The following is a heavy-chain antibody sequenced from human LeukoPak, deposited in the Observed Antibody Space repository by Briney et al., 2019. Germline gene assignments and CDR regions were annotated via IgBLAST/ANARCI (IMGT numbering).Heavy chain of an antibody. Sequence: GGSLRLSCPASGFSLSTYTMSWVRQAPGKGLEWVSAITGSGSGTYYADSVKGRFTISRDNSKNTLYLQMNSLRAEDTAVYYCVKEERLDSSGYYYFDYWGRGTLVTVSS. CDR1: GFSLSTYT. D-gene: IGHD3-22*01. CDR3: VKEERLDSSGYYYFDY. V-gene: IGHV3-23*01. J-gene: IGHJ4*02. CDR2: ITGSGSGT.